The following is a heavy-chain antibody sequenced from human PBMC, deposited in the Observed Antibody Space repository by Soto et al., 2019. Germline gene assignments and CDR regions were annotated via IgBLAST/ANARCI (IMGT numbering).Heavy chain of an antibody. CDR1: GGSISSGGYY. CDR2: IYYSGST. D-gene: IGHD1-26*01. CDR3: AREGGIVGATAADY. Sequence: QVQLQESGPGLVKPSQTLSLTCTVSGGSISSGGYYWSWIRQHPGKGLEWIGYIYYSGSTYYNPSLKCRVTMLVDASKNKFSLKLSSVTAADTAVYYCAREGGIVGATAADYWGPGTLVTVSS. V-gene: IGHV4-31*03. J-gene: IGHJ4*02.